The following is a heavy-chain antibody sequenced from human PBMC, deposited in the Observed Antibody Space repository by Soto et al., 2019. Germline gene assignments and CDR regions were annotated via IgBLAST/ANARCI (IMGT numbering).Heavy chain of an antibody. CDR1: GFTFSSYV. V-gene: IGHV3-23*01. D-gene: IGHD4-17*01. CDR3: ATLYDDYVVGAFDI. Sequence: EVQLLESGGGLVQPGGSLRLSCAVSGFTFSSYVMSWVRQAPGKGLEWVSAISGSGGSTYYADSVKGRFTISRDNSKSTLYLQMNSLRAEDTAVYYCATLYDDYVVGAFDIWGQGTMVTVSS. CDR2: ISGSGGST. J-gene: IGHJ3*02.